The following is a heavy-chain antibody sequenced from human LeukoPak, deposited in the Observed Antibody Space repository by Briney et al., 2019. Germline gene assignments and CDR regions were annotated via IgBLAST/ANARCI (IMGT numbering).Heavy chain of an antibody. Sequence: GESLKISCKGSGYSFTSYWIGWVRQIPGKGLEWMGIIYPGDSDTRYSPSFQGQVTISADKSISTAYLQWSSLKASDTAMYYCARPVGTVAAQYDAFYIWGQGKMVNVSS. CDR1: GYSFTSYW. CDR2: IYPGDSDT. D-gene: IGHD6-19*01. CDR3: ARPVGTVAAQYDAFYI. J-gene: IGHJ3*02. V-gene: IGHV5-51*01.